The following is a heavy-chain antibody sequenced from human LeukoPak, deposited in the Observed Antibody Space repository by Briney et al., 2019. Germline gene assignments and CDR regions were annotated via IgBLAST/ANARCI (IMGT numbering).Heavy chain of an antibody. J-gene: IGHJ4*02. CDR1: GGSISSSSYY. CDR2: IYYSGST. V-gene: IGHV4-39*01. CDR3: ARAYDFWSGYWYYFDY. D-gene: IGHD3-3*01. Sequence: SETLSLTRTVSGGSISSSSYYWGWIRQPPGKGLEWIGSIYYSGSTYYNPSLKSRVTISVDTSKNQFSLKLSSVTAADTAVYYCARAYDFWSGYWYYFDYWGQGTLVTVSS.